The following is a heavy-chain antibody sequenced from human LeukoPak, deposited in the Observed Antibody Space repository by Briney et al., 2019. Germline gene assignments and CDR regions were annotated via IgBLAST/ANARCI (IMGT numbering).Heavy chain of an antibody. Sequence: PSETLSLTCTVSGGSISSYYCSWMRQPPGKGLEWIGYIFRSGRTNYNPSLNSRVTISVDTSKNQFSLKLSSVTAADTAVYYCARLYSIGSNNFDYWGQGTLVTVSS. D-gene: IGHD6-19*01. CDR3: ARLYSIGSNNFDY. J-gene: IGHJ4*02. CDR1: GGSISSYY. CDR2: IFRSGRT. V-gene: IGHV4-59*08.